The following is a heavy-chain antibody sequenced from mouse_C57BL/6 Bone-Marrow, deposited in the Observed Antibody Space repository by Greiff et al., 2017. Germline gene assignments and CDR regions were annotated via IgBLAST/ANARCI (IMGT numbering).Heavy chain of an antibody. CDR1: GFTFTDYY. J-gene: IGHJ2*01. D-gene: IGHD2-1*01. CDR3: ARSPLYGTPFDY. V-gene: IGHV7-3*01. CDR2: IRNKANGYTT. Sequence: EVQGVESGGGLVQPGGSLSLSCAASGFTFTDYYMSWVRQPPGKALEWLGFIRNKANGYTTEYSASVKGRFTISRDNSQSILYLQMNALRAEDSATYYCARSPLYGTPFDYWGQGTTLTVSS.